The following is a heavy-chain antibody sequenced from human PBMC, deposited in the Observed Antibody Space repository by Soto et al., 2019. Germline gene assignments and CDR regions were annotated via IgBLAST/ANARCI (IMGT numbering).Heavy chain of an antibody. CDR3: ARDGALGENYYYYGMDV. CDR2: FDPEDGET. D-gene: IGHD3-16*01. V-gene: IGHV1-24*01. Sequence: GASVKVSCKVSGYTLTELSMHWVRQAPGKGLEWMGGFDPEDGETIYAQKFQGRVTMTADTSTDTAYMELRSLRSDDTAVYYCARDGALGENYYYYGMDVWGQGTTVTVSS. J-gene: IGHJ6*02. CDR1: GYTLTELS.